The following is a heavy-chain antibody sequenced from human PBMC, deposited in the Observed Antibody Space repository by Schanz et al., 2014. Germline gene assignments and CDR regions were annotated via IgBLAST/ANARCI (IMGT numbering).Heavy chain of an antibody. J-gene: IGHJ4*02. CDR2: VNYIGST. V-gene: IGHV4-59*01. D-gene: IGHD3-10*01. CDR1: AAFISRYY. CDR3: ASTHWFGSGTTIVDY. Sequence: QVQLQESGPGLVKPSETLSLTCTVSAAFISRYYWSWVRQAPGKGLEWIGYVNYIGSTKYNPSLESRFTISADTSKKQFSLKMTSVTTADTAVYYCASTHWFGSGTTIVDYWGQGTLVTVSS.